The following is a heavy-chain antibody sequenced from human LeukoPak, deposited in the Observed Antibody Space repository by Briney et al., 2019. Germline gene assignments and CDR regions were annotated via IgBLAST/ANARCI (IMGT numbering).Heavy chain of an antibody. V-gene: IGHV4-31*03. Sequence: SQTLSLTCTVSGGSISSGGYYWSWIRQHPGKGLEWIGYIYYSGSTYYNPSLKSRVTISVDTSKNQFSLKLSSVTAADTAVYYCARVSAYGDSYGWFDPWGQGTLVTVSS. CDR2: IYYSGST. D-gene: IGHD5-18*01. CDR3: ARVSAYGDSYGWFDP. CDR1: GGSISSGGYY. J-gene: IGHJ5*02.